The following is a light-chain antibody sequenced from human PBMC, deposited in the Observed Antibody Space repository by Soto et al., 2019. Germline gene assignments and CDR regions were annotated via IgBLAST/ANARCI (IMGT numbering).Light chain of an antibody. CDR3: QQSYNTPLT. CDR1: ESISTH. J-gene: IGKJ4*01. V-gene: IGKV1-39*01. Sequence: DIQMTQSPSSLSASLGDRVTITCRASESISTHLNWFQQKPGKAPKVLISSTSGLQSGVPSRFSGSGSRTDFTLTISSLQPEDFATYYCQQSYNTPLTFGGGTKVEIK. CDR2: STS.